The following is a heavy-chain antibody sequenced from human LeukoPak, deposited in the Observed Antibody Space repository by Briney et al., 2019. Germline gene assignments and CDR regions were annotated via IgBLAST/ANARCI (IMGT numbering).Heavy chain of an antibody. J-gene: IGHJ6*03. CDR2: ISSSGSTI. CDR1: GFTFSSYE. V-gene: IGHV3-48*03. D-gene: IGHD2-15*01. Sequence: GGSLRPSCAASGFTFSSYEMNWVRQAPGKGLEWVSYISSSGSTIYYADSVKGRFTISRDNAKNSLYLQMNSLRAEDTAVYYCARMGAATYTYRYYYYMDVWGKGTTVTVSS. CDR3: ARMGAATYTYRYYYYMDV.